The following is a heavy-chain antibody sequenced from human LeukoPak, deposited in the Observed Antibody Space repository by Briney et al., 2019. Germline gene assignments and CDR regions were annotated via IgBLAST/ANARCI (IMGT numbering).Heavy chain of an antibody. Sequence: SETLSLTCTVSGGSISSYYWSWTRQPPGKGLEWIGYIYYSGSTNYNPSLKSRVTISVDTSKNQFSLKLSSVTAADTAVYYCARQGRQLVRGSNWFDPWAREPWSPSPQ. CDR1: GGSISSYY. CDR3: ARQGRQLVRGSNWFDP. D-gene: IGHD6-13*01. CDR2: IYYSGST. J-gene: IGHJ5*02. V-gene: IGHV4-59*08.